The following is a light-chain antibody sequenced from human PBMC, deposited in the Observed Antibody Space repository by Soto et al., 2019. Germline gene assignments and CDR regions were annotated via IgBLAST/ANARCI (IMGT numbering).Light chain of an antibody. Sequence: DIVMTQSPATLSVAPGERVTFSCRASQGVSRKLAWYQHKPGQAPRLLTSGASTGATGIPARFSGSGSGTEFTLTISSLQSEDCAIYYCQRYHTWPITFGGGTKVDIK. J-gene: IGKJ4*01. CDR1: QGVSRK. CDR2: GAS. CDR3: QRYHTWPIT. V-gene: IGKV3-15*01.